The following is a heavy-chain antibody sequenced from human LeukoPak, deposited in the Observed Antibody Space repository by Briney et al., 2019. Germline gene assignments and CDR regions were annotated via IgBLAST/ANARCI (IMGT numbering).Heavy chain of an antibody. CDR1: GYTFTSYG. CDR3: ARVGAFDYDSSSPIKGAFDM. J-gene: IGHJ3*02. CDR2: INPNSGGT. D-gene: IGHD3-22*01. Sequence: VKVSCKASGYTFTSYGISWVRQAPGQGLEWMGWINPNSGGTFYGQTFQGRITMTRDTSISTAYMELSRLTFDDTAVYYCARVGAFDYDSSSPIKGAFDMWGQGTMVTVS. V-gene: IGHV1-2*02.